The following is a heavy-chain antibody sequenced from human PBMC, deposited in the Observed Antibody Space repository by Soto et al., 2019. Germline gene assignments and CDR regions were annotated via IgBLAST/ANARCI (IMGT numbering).Heavy chain of an antibody. CDR3: ARRGFWRGYYLYYFDY. CDR1: GGSFSGYY. Sequence: QVQLQQWGAGLLKPSETLSLTCAVYGGSFSGYYWSWIRQPPGKGLEWIGEINHSGSTNYNPSLKIRITIPVDASKIHISLKLSSVTAADTAVYYCARRGFWRGYYLYYFDYWGQGTLVTVSS. V-gene: IGHV4-34*01. J-gene: IGHJ4*02. CDR2: INHSGST. D-gene: IGHD3-3*01.